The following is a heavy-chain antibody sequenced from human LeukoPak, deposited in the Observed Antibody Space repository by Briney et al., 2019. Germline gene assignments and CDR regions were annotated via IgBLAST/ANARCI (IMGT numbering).Heavy chain of an antibody. Sequence: SGGSLRLSCAASGFIFSNHWMTWVRQAPGKGLEWVANINERGSETYYADYVKGRFTISRDNTKKSLFLQLNSLSVEDTVMYYCAKDYSFSNFNWGQGTLVTVSS. V-gene: IGHV3-7*01. CDR2: INERGSET. CDR1: GFIFSNHW. J-gene: IGHJ4*02. CDR3: AKDYSFSNFN. D-gene: IGHD2-15*01.